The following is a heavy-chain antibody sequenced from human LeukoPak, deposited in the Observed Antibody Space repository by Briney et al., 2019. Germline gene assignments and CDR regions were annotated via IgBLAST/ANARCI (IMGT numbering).Heavy chain of an antibody. D-gene: IGHD1-14*01. CDR3: ARDPDLYYYYYMDV. CDR2: ISGSGGST. Sequence: GGSLRLSCAASGFTFSSYAMSWVRQAPGKGLEWVSAISGSGGSTYYADSVKGRFTISRDNSKNTLYLQMNSLRAEDTAVYYCARDPDLYYYYYMDVWGKGTTVTVSS. CDR1: GFTFSSYA. J-gene: IGHJ6*03. V-gene: IGHV3-23*01.